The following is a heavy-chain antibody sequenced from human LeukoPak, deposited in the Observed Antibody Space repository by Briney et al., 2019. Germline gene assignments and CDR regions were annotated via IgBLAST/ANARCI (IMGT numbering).Heavy chain of an antibody. V-gene: IGHV3-7*01. J-gene: IGHJ4*02. Sequence: GGSLRLSCAASGFTFSSYWMSWVRQAPGKGLEWVANIKDDGSEKYYVDCVKGGLTISRANAKNSLYLQMNSLRAEDTAVYYCAKERWLQSGFDYWGQGTLVTVSS. CDR2: IKDDGSEK. D-gene: IGHD5-24*01. CDR3: AKERWLQSGFDY. CDR1: GFTFSSYW.